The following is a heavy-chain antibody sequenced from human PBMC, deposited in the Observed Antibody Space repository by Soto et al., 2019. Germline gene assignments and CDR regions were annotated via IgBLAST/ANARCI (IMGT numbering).Heavy chain of an antibody. J-gene: IGHJ3*01. V-gene: IGHV1-69*01. CDR3: ARDNCSGGSFYFNLGAQGGAFAL. CDR1: GGTFSSYA. CDR2: IITIVGRA. Sequence: QVQLVHSGAEVKKPGASVKVSCKASGGTFSSYAISWVRQAPRQGLEWMGGIITIVGRAHYPQKVQGRVIIIAGESTRTAYMQLSSLRSEDTAVYYCARDNCSGGSFYFNLGAQGGAFALWGRGTMVTVSS. D-gene: IGHD2-15*01.